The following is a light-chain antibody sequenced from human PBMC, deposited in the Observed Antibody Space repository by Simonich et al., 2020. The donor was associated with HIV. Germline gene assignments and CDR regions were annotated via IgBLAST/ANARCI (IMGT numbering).Light chain of an antibody. V-gene: IGKV1-39*01. J-gene: IGKJ1*01. Sequence: DIQMTPSPSSLSASVGDRVTITCRASQSISRYLNWYQQKPGKAPKLLIYAASSLQSGVPSRFSGSGSGTDFTLTISSLQPEDFATYYCQESYSTWTFGQGTKVEIK. CDR3: QESYSTWT. CDR1: QSISRY. CDR2: AAS.